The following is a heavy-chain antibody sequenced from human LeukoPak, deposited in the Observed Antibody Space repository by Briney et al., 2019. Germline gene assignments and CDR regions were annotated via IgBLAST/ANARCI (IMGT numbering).Heavy chain of an antibody. D-gene: IGHD3-10*01. Sequence: GGSLRLSCAASGFTFSSYAMSWVRQAPGKGLEWVSAISGSGGSTYYADSVKGRFTTSRDNSKNTLYLQMNSLRTEDTAVYYCARDLYYYGSGSLPDFWGQGTLVTVSS. V-gene: IGHV3-23*01. CDR1: GFTFSSYA. J-gene: IGHJ4*02. CDR3: ARDLYYYGSGSLPDF. CDR2: ISGSGGST.